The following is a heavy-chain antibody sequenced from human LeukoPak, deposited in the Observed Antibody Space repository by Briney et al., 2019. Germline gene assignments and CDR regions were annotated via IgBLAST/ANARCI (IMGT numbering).Heavy chain of an antibody. V-gene: IGHV4-34*01. J-gene: IGHJ4*02. D-gene: IGHD2-15*01. CDR1: SESFSGYF. Sequence: PSETLSLTCAIYSESFSGYFWSWIRQPPGKGLEWIGEINYSGSTNYNPSLKSRVTISVDTSKNQFSLKLSSVTAADTAVYYCARRLRSGPAVDYWGQGTLVTVSS. CDR2: INYSGST. CDR3: ARRLRSGPAVDY.